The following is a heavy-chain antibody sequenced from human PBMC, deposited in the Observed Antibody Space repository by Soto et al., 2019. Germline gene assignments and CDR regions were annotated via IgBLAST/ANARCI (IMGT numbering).Heavy chain of an antibody. CDR2: ISPYDGYT. V-gene: IGHV1-18*01. D-gene: IGHD3-22*01. CDR3: ARGGYYDSSAARNYYFYGMNV. J-gene: IGHJ6*02. Sequence: QVQLVQSGAEVKKPGASVKVSCKASGYTFASYGINWVRQAPGQGLEWLGWISPYDGYTHYAQILQGRVSMTTDTSTKTAYMELRSLRSDDTAMYYCARGGYYDSSAARNYYFYGMNVWGQGTTVTVSS. CDR1: GYTFASYG.